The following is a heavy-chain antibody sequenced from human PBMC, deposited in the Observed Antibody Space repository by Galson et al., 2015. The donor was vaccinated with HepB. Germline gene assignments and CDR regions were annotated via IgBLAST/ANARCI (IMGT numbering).Heavy chain of an antibody. CDR1: GFRFSSYD. Sequence: SLRLSCAASGFRFSSYDMHWVRQAPGKGLEWVAFISYDGTNKYYVDSVKGRFTISRDNSKNTVYLQMNSLRSEDTAVYYCSRDLRCFGSGRMGDYWGQRSLVTVSS. CDR2: ISYDGTNK. D-gene: IGHD3-16*01. V-gene: IGHV3-30*03. J-gene: IGHJ4*02. CDR3: SRDLRCFGSGRMGDY.